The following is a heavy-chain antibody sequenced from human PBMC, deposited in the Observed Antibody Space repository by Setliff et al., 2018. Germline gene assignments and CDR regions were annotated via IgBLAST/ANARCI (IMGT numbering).Heavy chain of an antibody. CDR3: ARTGTYRYLDY. Sequence: SETLSLTCTVSGASISSGTYYWAWIRQPPGKGLEWIGXXXXXXXXXXXXXXXSRLTISVDTAKNQFSLKLTSVTAADTAVYYCARTGTYRYLDYWGQGTRVTVS. D-gene: IGHD1-1*01. V-gene: IGHV4-39*01. CDR2: XXXXXXX. J-gene: IGHJ4*02. CDR1: GASISSGTYY.